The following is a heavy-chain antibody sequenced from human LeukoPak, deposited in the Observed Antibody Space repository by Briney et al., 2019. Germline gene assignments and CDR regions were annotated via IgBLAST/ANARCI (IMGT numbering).Heavy chain of an antibody. V-gene: IGHV1-69*13. CDR3: ARRGYSYGYGVYFDY. CDR2: IIPIFGTA. J-gene: IGHJ4*02. Sequence: SVKVSCKASGGTFSSYAISWVRQAPGQGLEWMGGIIPIFGTANYAQKFQGRVTVTADESTSTAYMELSSLRSEDTAVYYCARRGYSYGYGVYFDYWGQETLVTVSS. CDR1: GGTFSSYA. D-gene: IGHD5-18*01.